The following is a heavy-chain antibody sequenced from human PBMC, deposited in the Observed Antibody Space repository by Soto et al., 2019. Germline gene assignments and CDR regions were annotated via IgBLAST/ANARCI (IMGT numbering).Heavy chain of an antibody. D-gene: IGHD6-6*01. Sequence: QVQLVQSGAEVKKPGSSVKVSCKASGGTFSSYTISWVRQAPGQGLEWMGRIIPILGIANYAQKFQGRVTITADKSTSTAYMELSSLRSEDTAVYYCARDLVSSSTFDPWGQGTLVTVSS. V-gene: IGHV1-69*08. CDR2: IIPILGIA. J-gene: IGHJ5*02. CDR1: GGTFSSYT. CDR3: ARDLVSSSTFDP.